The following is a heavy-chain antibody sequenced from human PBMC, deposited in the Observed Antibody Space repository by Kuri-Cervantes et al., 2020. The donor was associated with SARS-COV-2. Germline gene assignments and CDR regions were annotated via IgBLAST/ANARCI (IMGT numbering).Heavy chain of an antibody. Sequence: GESLKISCAASGLTFSSYAMHWVRQAPGKGLEWVAVISYDGSNKYYADSVKGRFTISRDNSKNTLYLQMNSLRAEDTAVYYCASELGENAFDIWGQGTMVTVSS. D-gene: IGHD1-26*01. CDR3: ASELGENAFDI. CDR2: ISYDGSNK. CDR1: GLTFSSYA. V-gene: IGHV3-30-3*01. J-gene: IGHJ3*02.